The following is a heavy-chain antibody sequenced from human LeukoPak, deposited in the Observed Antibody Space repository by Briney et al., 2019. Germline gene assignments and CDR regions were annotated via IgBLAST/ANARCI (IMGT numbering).Heavy chain of an antibody. CDR1: GGSINIY. J-gene: IGHJ4*02. CDR3: ARWGLSGDYSYLDY. CDR2: IYTTGST. Sequence: PETLSLTCTVSGGSINIYWSWIRRPPGKGLEWSGFIYTTGSTNYNPSLKSRVTISVDTSRNQFSLKLTSVTAADTAVYYCARWGLSGDYSYLDYWGQGTLVTVSS. V-gene: IGHV4-4*09. D-gene: IGHD1-26*01.